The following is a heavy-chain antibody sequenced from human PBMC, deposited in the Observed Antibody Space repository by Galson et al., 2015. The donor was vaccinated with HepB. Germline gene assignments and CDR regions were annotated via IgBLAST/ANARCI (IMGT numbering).Heavy chain of an antibody. CDR1: GGTFSSYA. Sequence: SVKVSCKASGGTFSSYAISWVRQAPGQGLEWMGGIIPIFGTANYAQKFQGRVTITADKSTSTAYMELSSLRSEDTAVYYCARVRYQLLSVTHPNWFDPWGQGTLVTVSS. CDR2: IIPIFGTA. V-gene: IGHV1-69*06. CDR3: ARVRYQLLSVTHPNWFDP. D-gene: IGHD2-2*01. J-gene: IGHJ5*02.